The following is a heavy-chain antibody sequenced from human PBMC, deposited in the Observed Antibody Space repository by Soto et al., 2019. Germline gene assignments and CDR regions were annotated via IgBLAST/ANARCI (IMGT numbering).Heavy chain of an antibody. J-gene: IGHJ4*02. CDR3: ARPGIAASGFDY. D-gene: IGHD6-13*01. Sequence: QVQLVQSGAEVKKPGSSVKVSCKASGGTFSSYTISWVRQAPGQGLEWMGRIIPILGIANYAQKFQGRVTITADKPTSTAYMELSSLRSEDTAVYYCARPGIAASGFDYWGQGTLVTVSS. CDR2: IIPILGIA. V-gene: IGHV1-69*02. CDR1: GGTFSSYT.